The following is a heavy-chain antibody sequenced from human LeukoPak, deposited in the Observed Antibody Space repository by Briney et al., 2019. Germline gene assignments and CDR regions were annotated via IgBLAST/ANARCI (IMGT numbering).Heavy chain of an antibody. CDR2: ISGSGGSR. V-gene: IGHV3-23*01. D-gene: IGHD3-16*02. CDR1: GFTFSSYG. Sequence: GRSLRLSCAASGFTFSSYGMSWVRQAPGKGLEWVSGISGSGGSRDYADSVKGRFTVSRDNSKNTLYLQMNSLRVEDTAVYYCAKPRWRSHFDYWGQGTLVTVSS. CDR3: AKPRWRSHFDY. J-gene: IGHJ4*02.